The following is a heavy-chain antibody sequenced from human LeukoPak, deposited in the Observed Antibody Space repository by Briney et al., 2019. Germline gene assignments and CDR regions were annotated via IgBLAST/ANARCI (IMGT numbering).Heavy chain of an antibody. CDR3: AKDVRGDGYNSPWGF. CDR2: ISWNGNSL. J-gene: IGHJ4*02. Sequence: GGSLRLSCAASGFTFNDYAMHWVRQSPGKGLEWVSCISWNGNSLGYADSVKGRFTISRDNAKNSLYLQMSSLRVEDTALYYCAKDVRGDGYNSPWGFWGQGTLVTVSS. D-gene: IGHD5-24*01. V-gene: IGHV3-9*01. CDR1: GFTFNDYA.